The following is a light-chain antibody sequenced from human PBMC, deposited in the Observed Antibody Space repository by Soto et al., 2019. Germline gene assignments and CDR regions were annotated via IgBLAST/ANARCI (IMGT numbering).Light chain of an antibody. CDR1: QSVSSN. Sequence: EIVLTQYPSTLSVPPGERATLSCRASQSVSSNLAWYQQKPGQAPSLLIYGASTRATGIPVRFSGSGFGTEFTLTISSLQSEDFAVYYCQQYKNWPLFGQGTRLEIK. CDR3: QQYKNWPL. CDR2: GAS. J-gene: IGKJ5*01. V-gene: IGKV3-15*01.